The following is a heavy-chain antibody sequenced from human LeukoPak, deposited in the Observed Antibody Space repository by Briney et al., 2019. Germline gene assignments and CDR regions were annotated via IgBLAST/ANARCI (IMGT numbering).Heavy chain of an antibody. J-gene: IGHJ4*02. CDR1: GFTFRSYW. CDR3: AREGLEGGVY. CDR2: INGDGSST. V-gene: IGHV3-74*01. D-gene: IGHD1-1*01. Sequence: PGGSLRLSCEASGFTFRSYWMHWVRQAPGKGLVWVSRINGDGSSTSYADSVKGRFTISRDNAKNSLYLQMNSLRAEDTAVYYCAREGLEGGVYWGQGTLVTVSS.